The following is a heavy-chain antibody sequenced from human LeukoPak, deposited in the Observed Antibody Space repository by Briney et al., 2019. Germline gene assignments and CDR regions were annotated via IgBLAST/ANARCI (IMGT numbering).Heavy chain of an antibody. J-gene: IGHJ3*02. CDR3: ARDTRFGEEGQKNAFDI. V-gene: IGHV1-18*01. Sequence: GASVKVSCKTSGYTFTDYGMSWVRQAPGQGLEWMGWISGHNGDTDYEENLQGRVTITIDKSTRTAYMELRSLRSDDTAVYYCARDTRFGEEGQKNAFDIWGQGTMVTVSS. CDR1: GYTFTDYG. CDR2: ISGHNGDT. D-gene: IGHD3-10*01.